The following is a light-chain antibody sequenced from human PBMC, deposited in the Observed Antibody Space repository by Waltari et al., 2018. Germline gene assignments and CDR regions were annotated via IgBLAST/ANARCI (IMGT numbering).Light chain of an antibody. Sequence: EIVLTQSPATLSLSPGERATLSCRASQSVSSYLAWYQHKPGQAPRLLIYDAANRATGIPARFSGSGSGTDFTLTISSLEPEDFAVYYCQQRSNWPPALTFGQGTRLEIK. CDR3: QQRSNWPPALT. V-gene: IGKV3-11*01. CDR1: QSVSSY. J-gene: IGKJ5*01. CDR2: DAA.